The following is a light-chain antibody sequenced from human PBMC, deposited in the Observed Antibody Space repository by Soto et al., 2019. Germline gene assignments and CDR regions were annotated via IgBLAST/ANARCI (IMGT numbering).Light chain of an antibody. CDR1: SSDIGAYDY. V-gene: IGLV2-14*01. CDR3: FSFTTTRSHV. CDR2: EVN. Sequence: QSLLTQPASLSGSPGQSITISCTGTSSDIGAYDYVSWFQQHPGKAPKLMISEVNNRPSGVSNRFSGSKSGNTAYLTISGLQVEDEAEYFCFSFTTTRSHVVGNRTKVTVL. J-gene: IGLJ1*01.